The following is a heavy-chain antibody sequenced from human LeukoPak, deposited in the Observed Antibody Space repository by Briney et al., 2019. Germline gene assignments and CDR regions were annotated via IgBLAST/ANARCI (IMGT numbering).Heavy chain of an antibody. V-gene: IGHV3-49*04. D-gene: IGHD5-18*01. Sequence: GRSLRLSCRGYGFTFGDHAMSWARQAPGKGLEWVGFIRSKAYRGTTEYAASVKGRFTISRDDSTSIAYLQMNSLRIEDTAVYYCARGPIQLWIHNAMDVWGQGTTVTVSS. J-gene: IGHJ6*02. CDR2: IRSKAYRGTT. CDR3: ARGPIQLWIHNAMDV. CDR1: GFTFGDHA.